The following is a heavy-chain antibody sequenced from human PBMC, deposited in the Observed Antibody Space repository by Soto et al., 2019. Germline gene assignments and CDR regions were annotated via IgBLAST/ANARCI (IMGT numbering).Heavy chain of an antibody. CDR1: GYTFTGYY. CDR3: ASLGDSGSHLWSFDY. D-gene: IGHD3-10*01. CDR2: INPNSGGT. J-gene: IGHJ4*02. Sequence: GASVKVSCKASGYTFTGYYMHWVRQAPGQGLEWMGWINPNSGGTNYAQKFQGRVTMTRDTSISTAYMELSRLRSDDTAVYYCASLGDSGSHLWSFDYWGQGTLVTVSS. V-gene: IGHV1-2*02.